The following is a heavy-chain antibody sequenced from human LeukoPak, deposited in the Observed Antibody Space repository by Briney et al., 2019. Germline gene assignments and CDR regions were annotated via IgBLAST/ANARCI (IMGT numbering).Heavy chain of an antibody. V-gene: IGHV5-51*01. Sequence: GESLKISCQGSGYTFTNSWIGWVRQVPGKGLEWMGIVYPGDSDTKYSPSFQGQVTFSFDKSINTAYLQWNSLKASDTAMYYCAGAEYSSSWRSWGQGTLVTVSS. CDR3: AGAEYSSSWRS. J-gene: IGHJ5*02. D-gene: IGHD6-13*01. CDR2: VYPGDSDT. CDR1: GYTFTNSW.